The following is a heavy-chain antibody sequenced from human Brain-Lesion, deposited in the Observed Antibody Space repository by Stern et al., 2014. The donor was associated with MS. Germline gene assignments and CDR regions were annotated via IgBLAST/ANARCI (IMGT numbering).Heavy chain of an antibody. V-gene: IGHV4-39*01. J-gene: IGHJ4*02. CDR3: ARHDSVPRPSQLYSARDRGPGYFDY. D-gene: IGHD1-26*01. CDR2: IYYSGFT. Sequence: QVQLGQSGPGLVKPSETLSLTCTVSGGSISSSTYYWAWIRQSPGKGLEWIGNIYYSGFTYYNPSLKSRVTISVDMSKNQFSLKLSSVTAADTAIYYCARHDSVPRPSQLYSARDRGPGYFDYWGQGTLVTVSS. CDR1: GGSISSSTYY.